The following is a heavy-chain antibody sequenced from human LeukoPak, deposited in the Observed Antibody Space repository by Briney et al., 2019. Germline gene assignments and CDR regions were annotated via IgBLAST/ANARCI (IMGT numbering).Heavy chain of an antibody. CDR2: IYTSGST. Sequence: PSETLSLTCTVSGGSISSYYWSWIRQPAGEGLEWIGRIYTSGSTNYNPSLKSRVTMSVDTSKNQFSLKLSSVTAADTAVYYCAATPAYYDYVWGSYRYYYFDSWGQGTLVTVSS. V-gene: IGHV4-4*07. J-gene: IGHJ4*02. CDR1: GGSISSYY. CDR3: AATPAYYDYVWGSYRYYYFDS. D-gene: IGHD3-16*02.